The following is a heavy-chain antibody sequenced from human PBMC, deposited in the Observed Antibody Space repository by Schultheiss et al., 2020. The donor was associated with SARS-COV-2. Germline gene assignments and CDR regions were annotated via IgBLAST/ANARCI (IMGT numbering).Heavy chain of an antibody. CDR3: ARRTIAAAGTGFDP. J-gene: IGHJ5*02. V-gene: IGHV3-33*08. CDR2: IWYDGSNK. Sequence: GGSLRLSCAVYGGSFSGYYWSWIRQPPGKGLEWVAVIWYDGSNKYYADSVKGRFTISRDNSKNTLYLQMNSLRAEDTAVYYCARRTIAAAGTGFDPWGQGTLVTVSS. CDR1: GGSFSGYY. D-gene: IGHD6-13*01.